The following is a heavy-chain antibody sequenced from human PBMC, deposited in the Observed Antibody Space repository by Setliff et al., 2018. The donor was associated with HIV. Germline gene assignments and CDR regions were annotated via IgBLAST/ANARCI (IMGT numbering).Heavy chain of an antibody. CDR2: IYHVGGT. J-gene: IGHJ5*02. CDR1: GGSIGSGGYS. CDR3: AKGPVSCVDL. D-gene: IGHD2-21*01. Sequence: KPSETLSLTCAVSGGSIGSGGYSWSWIRQPPGRGLEWVGYIYHVGGTYYNPSLRSRVTISVDRSKNLFSLKLTSVTAADTAVYYCAKGPVSCVDLWGQGTLVTVSS. V-gene: IGHV4-30-2*01.